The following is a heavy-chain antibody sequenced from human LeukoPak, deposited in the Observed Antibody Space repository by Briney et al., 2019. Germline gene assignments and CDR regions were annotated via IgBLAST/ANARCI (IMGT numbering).Heavy chain of an antibody. V-gene: IGHV4-61*02. CDR2: IYTSGST. CDR1: GGSISSGSYY. J-gene: IGHJ6*02. Sequence: SQTLSLTCTVSGGSISSGSYYWSWIRQPAGKGLEWIGRIYTSGSTNYNPSLKSRLTISVDTSKTQFSLKLSSVTAADTAVYYCARDSGYSYGYYYYYGMGVWGQGTTVTVSS. CDR3: ARDSGYSYGYYYYYGMGV. D-gene: IGHD5-18*01.